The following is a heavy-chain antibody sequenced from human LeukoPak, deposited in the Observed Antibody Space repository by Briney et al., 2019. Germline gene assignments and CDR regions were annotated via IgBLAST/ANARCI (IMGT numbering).Heavy chain of an antibody. V-gene: IGHV6-1*01. J-gene: IGHJ4*02. CDR2: TYYRSKWYY. CDR3: ARDPVGGSTIFDY. CDR1: GDSVPSNSAA. Sequence: SQTLSLTCAISGDSVPSNSAAWNWIRQSPSRGLEWLGRTYYRSKWYYDYAVAVKSRISINPDTSKNQFSLQLSSVTPEDTAVYYCARDPVGGSTIFDYWGQGTLVTVSS. D-gene: IGHD1-26*01.